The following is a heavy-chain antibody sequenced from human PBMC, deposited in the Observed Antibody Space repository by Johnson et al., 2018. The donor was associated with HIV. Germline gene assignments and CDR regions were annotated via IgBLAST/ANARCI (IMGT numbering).Heavy chain of an antibody. Sequence: QVQLVESGGGVVQPGGSLRLSCAASGFTFSSYAMHWVRQAPGKGLEWVAFIRYDGSNNYYADSVKGRFTISRDNGKNSLYLQMNSLRAEDTAVYYCASSWFGELSYAFDIWGQGTMVTVSS. CDR3: ASSWFGELSYAFDI. CDR2: IRYDGSNN. D-gene: IGHD3-10*01. J-gene: IGHJ3*02. V-gene: IGHV3-30*02. CDR1: GFTFSSYA.